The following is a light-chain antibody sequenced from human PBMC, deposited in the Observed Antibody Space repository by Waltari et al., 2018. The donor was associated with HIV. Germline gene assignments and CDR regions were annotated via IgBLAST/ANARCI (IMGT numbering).Light chain of an antibody. CDR2: VAS. CDR3: LQYNSYPQT. Sequence: DIQMTQSPSSLSASVGDRVTITCRASQGIRNELGWYQQKTGKPPKRLIYVASSLQSGVPSRFSGSGSGTEFTLTISSLQPEDFATYYCLQYNSYPQTFGQGTKVEIK. CDR1: QGIRNE. V-gene: IGKV1-17*01. J-gene: IGKJ1*01.